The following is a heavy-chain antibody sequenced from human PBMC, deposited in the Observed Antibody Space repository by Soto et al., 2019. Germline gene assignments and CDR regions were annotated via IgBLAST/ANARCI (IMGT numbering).Heavy chain of an antibody. Sequence: QVQLQESGPGLVKPSETLSLTCTVSGGSVGSGRHYWSWIRQPPGKALEWIGYIHDSGSTNYVSSATSRLPMTAAPSRNQFVPKVDAVTAAAPAPYYFARGWNAGYWGPGTLVTGSP. D-gene: IGHD6-19*01. J-gene: IGHJ4*02. CDR2: IHDSGST. CDR3: ARGWNAGY. CDR1: GGSVGSGRHY. V-gene: IGHV4-61*01.